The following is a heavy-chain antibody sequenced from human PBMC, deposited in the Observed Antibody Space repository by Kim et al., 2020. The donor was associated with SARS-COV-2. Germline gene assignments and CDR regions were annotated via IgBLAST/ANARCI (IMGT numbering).Heavy chain of an antibody. CDR1: GFTLSSYW. CDR3: ARGKLAAITGGHFDS. J-gene: IGHJ4*02. V-gene: IGHV3-74*01. CDR2: VNSDGSDT. D-gene: IGHD2-8*02. Sequence: GGSLRLSCAASGFTLSSYWMHWVRQAAGKGLVWVSRVNSDGSDTIYTDSVKGRFTISRDNAKNMLYLQMNSLRAEDTAVYYCARGKLAAITGGHFDSWGQGTLVIVSS.